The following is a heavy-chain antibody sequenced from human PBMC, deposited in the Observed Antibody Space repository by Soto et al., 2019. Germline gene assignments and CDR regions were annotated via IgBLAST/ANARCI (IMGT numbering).Heavy chain of an antibody. CDR3: AHRVLRTVFGLVTTTAIYFDF. CDR1: GFSLTTSGVG. V-gene: IGHV2-5*02. CDR2: IYWDDDK. J-gene: IGHJ4*02. Sequence: QNTLNESGPTVVRPTETLTLTCRFSGFSLTTSGVGVGWIRQSPGKAPEWLALIYWDDDKRYSASLKSRLTITMDTSKNQVVLTVSDLDPTDTATYYCAHRVLRTVFGLVTTTAIYFDFWGQGTPVAVSS. D-gene: IGHD3-3*01.